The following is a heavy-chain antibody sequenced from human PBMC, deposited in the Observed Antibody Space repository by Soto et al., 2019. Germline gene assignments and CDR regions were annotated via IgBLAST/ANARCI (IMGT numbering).Heavy chain of an antibody. V-gene: IGHV1-69*02. D-gene: IGHD1-26*01. Sequence: QVQLVQSGAEVKKPGSSVKVSCKASGGTFSSYTISWVRQAPGQGLEWMGRIIPILGIANYAQKFQGRVTITADKSTSTAYMELSSLRSEDTAVYYCASVVQGRVGGHYSFDYWGQGTLVTVSS. J-gene: IGHJ4*02. CDR2: IIPILGIA. CDR1: GGTFSSYT. CDR3: ASVVQGRVGGHYSFDY.